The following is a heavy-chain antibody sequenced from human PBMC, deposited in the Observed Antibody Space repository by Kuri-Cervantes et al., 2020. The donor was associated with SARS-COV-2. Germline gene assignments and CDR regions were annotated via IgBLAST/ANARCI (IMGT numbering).Heavy chain of an antibody. CDR2: IIPIFGTA. D-gene: IGHD7-27*01. J-gene: IGHJ3*02. Sequence: SVKVSCKASGGTFSSYAISWVRQAPGQGLEWMGGIIPIFGTANYAQKFQGRVTITTDESTSTAYMELSSLRSEDTAVYYCARVTGDHGVGAFDIWGQGTMVTVSS. CDR3: ARVTGDHGVGAFDI. V-gene: IGHV1-69*05. CDR1: GGTFSSYA.